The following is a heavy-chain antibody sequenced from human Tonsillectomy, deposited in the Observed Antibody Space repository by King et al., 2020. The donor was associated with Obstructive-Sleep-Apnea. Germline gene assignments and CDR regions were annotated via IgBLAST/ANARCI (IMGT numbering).Heavy chain of an antibody. J-gene: IGHJ5*02. D-gene: IGHD3-10*01. CDR2: IFYSGSA. Sequence: VQLQESGPGLVKPSKTLSLTCTVSGGSISSGDYYWSWIRQPPGKGLEWIGYIFYSGSAYYNPSLKSRVTISIDPSKNQFSLKLSSVTAADTAVYYCARQFYRSGTYYGYWFDPWGQGTLVTVSS. CDR3: ARQFYRSGTYYGYWFDP. CDR1: GGSISSGDYY. V-gene: IGHV4-30-4*01.